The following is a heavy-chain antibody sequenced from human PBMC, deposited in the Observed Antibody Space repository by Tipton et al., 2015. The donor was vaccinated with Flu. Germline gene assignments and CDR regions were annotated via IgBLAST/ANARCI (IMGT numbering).Heavy chain of an antibody. J-gene: IGHJ3*02. CDR3: ARDGFITMIVVVTPGAFDI. V-gene: IGHV4-39*07. Sequence: TLSLTCTVSGGSISSSSYYWGWIRQPPGKGLEWIGSIYYSGNTYYNPSLKSRVTISVDTSKNQFSLKLSSVTAADTAVYYCARDGFITMIVVVTPGAFDIWSQGTMATVSS. CDR1: GGSISSSSYY. CDR2: IYYSGNT. D-gene: IGHD3-22*01.